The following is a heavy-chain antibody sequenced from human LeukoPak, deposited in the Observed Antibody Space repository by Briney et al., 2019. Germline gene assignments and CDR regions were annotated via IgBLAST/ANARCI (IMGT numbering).Heavy chain of an antibody. Sequence: ASVKVSCKASGYTFTSYYMHWVRQAPGQGLEWMGIINPSGGSTSYAQKFQGRVTMTRDTSTSTVYMELSSLRSEDTAVYYCARDPVSTAMDPQGFDYWGQGTLVTVSS. D-gene: IGHD5-18*01. J-gene: IGHJ4*02. CDR2: INPSGGST. CDR3: ARDPVSTAMDPQGFDY. V-gene: IGHV1-46*01. CDR1: GYTFTSYY.